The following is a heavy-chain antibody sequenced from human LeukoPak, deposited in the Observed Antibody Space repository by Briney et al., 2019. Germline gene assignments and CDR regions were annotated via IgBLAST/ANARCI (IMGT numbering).Heavy chain of an antibody. CDR2: VYYSGSA. V-gene: IGHV4-59*08. Sequence: PSETLSLTCTVSGGSINRYYCSWIRPPPAKGLEWIGYVYYSGSASHNPSLRGRVTTSVKPSKNQFFLKLSSVTAADTAIYYCARHCGSTSCYGTPIFDYWGQGTLVTVSS. D-gene: IGHD2-2*01. CDR1: GGSINRYY. CDR3: ARHCGSTSCYGTPIFDY. J-gene: IGHJ4*02.